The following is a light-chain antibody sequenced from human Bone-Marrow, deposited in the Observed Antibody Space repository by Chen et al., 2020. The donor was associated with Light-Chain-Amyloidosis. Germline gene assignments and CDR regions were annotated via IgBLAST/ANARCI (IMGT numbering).Light chain of an antibody. Sequence: EIVMTQSPATLSVSPGERATLSCRASQSVSSKLAWYQQRPGQAPRLLIYGASTRATGIPARFSGSGSGTEFTLTISSMQSEDFAVYYCQQYNNWPPEDTFGQGTKLEIK. V-gene: IGKV3-15*01. CDR1: QSVSSK. J-gene: IGKJ2*01. CDR3: QQYNNWPPEDT. CDR2: GAS.